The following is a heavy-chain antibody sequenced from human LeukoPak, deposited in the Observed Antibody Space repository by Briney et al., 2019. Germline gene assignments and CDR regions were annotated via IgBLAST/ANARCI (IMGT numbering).Heavy chain of an antibody. J-gene: IGHJ5*02. CDR1: GGSISDSNYY. Sequence: SETLSLTCTVSGGSISDSNYYWGWIRQPPGRGLEWIANIYYSGSAYYSPSLKSRVTVSIDTSKNQFSLKLNSVTAADAAVYYCARQSTIAAARIDPWGQGTLVTVSS. CDR2: IYYSGSA. D-gene: IGHD6-25*01. CDR3: ARQSTIAAARIDP. V-gene: IGHV4-39*01.